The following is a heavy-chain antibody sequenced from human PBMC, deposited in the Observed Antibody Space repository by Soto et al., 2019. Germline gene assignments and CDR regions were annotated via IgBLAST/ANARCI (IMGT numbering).Heavy chain of an antibody. D-gene: IGHD3-22*01. J-gene: IGHJ3*02. Sequence: PGGSLRLSCAASGFTFSSYGMHWVRQAPGKGLEWVAVIWYDGSNKYYADSVKGRFTISRDNSKNTLYLQMNSLRAEDTAVYYCATFNHPSITMIVGDAFDIWGQGTMVTVSS. CDR2: IWYDGSNK. CDR3: ATFNHPSITMIVGDAFDI. CDR1: GFTFSSYG. V-gene: IGHV3-33*01.